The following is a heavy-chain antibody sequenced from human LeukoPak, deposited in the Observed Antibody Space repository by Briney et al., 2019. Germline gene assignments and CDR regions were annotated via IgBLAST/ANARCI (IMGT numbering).Heavy chain of an antibody. CDR1: GYSFTSYW. CDR3: ARSGGYYGSGSSPFDY. J-gene: IGHJ4*02. Sequence: GESLKISYKGSGYSFTSYWIGWVRQMPGNGLEWMGIIYPGDSDTRYSPSFQGQVTISADKSISTAYLQWSSLKASDTAMYYCARSGGYYGSGSSPFDYWGQGTLVTVSS. D-gene: IGHD3-10*01. CDR2: IYPGDSDT. V-gene: IGHV5-51*01.